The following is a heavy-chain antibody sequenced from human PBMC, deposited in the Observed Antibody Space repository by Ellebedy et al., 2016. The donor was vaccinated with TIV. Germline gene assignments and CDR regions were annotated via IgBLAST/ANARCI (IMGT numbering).Heavy chain of an antibody. CDR3: AKVIGGYNFQPLDQ. CDR1: GFIFSDYA. J-gene: IGHJ4*02. CDR2: ISRFDGANT. D-gene: IGHD1-20*01. Sequence: GESLKISCAASGFIFSDYAMNWVRQAPGKGLEWVSAISRFDGANTYFAHSVKGRFTISRDNSKNTLYLQMNSLRAEDTAAYYCAKVIGGYNFQPLDQWGQGTLVTVSS. V-gene: IGHV3-23*01.